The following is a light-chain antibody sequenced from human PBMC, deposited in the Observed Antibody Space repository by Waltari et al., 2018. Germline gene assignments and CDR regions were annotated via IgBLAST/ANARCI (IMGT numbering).Light chain of an antibody. CDR3: QQYYTTPWT. CDR1: QNVLYSSNNKNY. J-gene: IGKJ1*01. CDR2: WTS. V-gene: IGKV4-1*01. Sequence: DIVMTQSPGSLAVSLGERATINCKSSQNVLYSSNNKNYIAWYQQKSGQPPKLLIYWTSTRESGVPDRFSGSGSGTDFAITISSLQAEDVAVYYCQQYYTTPWTFGQGTKVEIK.